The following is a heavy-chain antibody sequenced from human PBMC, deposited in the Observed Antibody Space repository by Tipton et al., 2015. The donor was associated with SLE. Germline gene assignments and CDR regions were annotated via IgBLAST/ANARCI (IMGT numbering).Heavy chain of an antibody. CDR3: ARDGRGYDFWSGYYSHYYYYGMDV. J-gene: IGHJ6*02. CDR2: IYYSGST. CDR1: GGSFSGYY. Sequence: TLSLTCAVYGGSFSGYYWSWIRQPPGKGLEWIGSIYYSGSTYYNPSLKSRVTISVDTSKNQFSLKLSSVTAADTAVYYCARDGRGYDFWSGYYSHYYYYGMDVWGQGTTVTVSS. V-gene: IGHV4-34*01. D-gene: IGHD3-3*01.